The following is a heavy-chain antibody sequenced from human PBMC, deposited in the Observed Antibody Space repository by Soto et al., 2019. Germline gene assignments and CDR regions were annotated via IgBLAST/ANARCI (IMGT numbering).Heavy chain of an antibody. Sequence: ASVKVSCKASGGTFSSYAISWVRQAPGQGLEWMGGIIPIFGTANYAQKFQGRVTITADESTSTAYMELSSLRSEDTAVYYCARGRGSPHTIDYWGQGTLVTVSS. CDR1: GGTFSSYA. CDR2: IIPIFGTA. J-gene: IGHJ4*02. V-gene: IGHV1-69*13. D-gene: IGHD5-12*01. CDR3: ARGRGSPHTIDY.